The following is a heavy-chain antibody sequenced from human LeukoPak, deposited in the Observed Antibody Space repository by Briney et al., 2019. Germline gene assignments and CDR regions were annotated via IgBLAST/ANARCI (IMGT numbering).Heavy chain of an antibody. CDR3: ARVRTATRTFDY. Sequence: ASVKVSCKASGYTFTSYYMHWVRQAPGQGLEWMGWINPNSGGTNYAQKFQGRVTMTRDTSISTAYMELSRLRSDDTAVYYCARVRTATRTFDYWGQGTLVTVSS. V-gene: IGHV1-2*02. D-gene: IGHD5-12*01. J-gene: IGHJ4*02. CDR1: GYTFTSYY. CDR2: INPNSGGT.